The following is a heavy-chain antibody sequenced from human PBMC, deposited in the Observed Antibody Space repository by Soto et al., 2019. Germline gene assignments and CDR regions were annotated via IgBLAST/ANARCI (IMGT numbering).Heavy chain of an antibody. CDR3: ALRVVGAAKWFDP. V-gene: IGHV1-69*13. D-gene: IGHD1-26*01. Sequence: SVKVSCKASGGTFSSYAISWVRQAPGQGLEWMGGITPIFGTANYAQKFQGRVTITADESTSTAYMELSSLRSEDTAVYYCALRVVGAAKWFDPWGHGTLVTVSS. CDR2: ITPIFGTA. CDR1: GGTFSSYA. J-gene: IGHJ5*02.